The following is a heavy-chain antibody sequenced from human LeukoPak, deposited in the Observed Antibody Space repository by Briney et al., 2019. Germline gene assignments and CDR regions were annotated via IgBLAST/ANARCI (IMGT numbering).Heavy chain of an antibody. V-gene: IGHV4-61*08. Sequence: SETLSLTCAVSGGSISSGGYSWSWIRQPPGKGLEWIGYIYYSGSTNYDPSLKSRVTISVDTSKNQFSLKLSSVTAADTAVYYCARTRAVAGEYYFDYWGQGTLVTVSS. CDR2: IYYSGST. D-gene: IGHD6-19*01. CDR1: GGSISSGGYS. CDR3: ARTRAVAGEYYFDY. J-gene: IGHJ4*02.